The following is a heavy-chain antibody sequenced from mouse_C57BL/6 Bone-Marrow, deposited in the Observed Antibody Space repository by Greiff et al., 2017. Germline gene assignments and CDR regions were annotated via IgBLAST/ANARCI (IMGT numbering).Heavy chain of an antibody. CDR1: GFTFSSYG. D-gene: IGHD1-1*01. CDR3: ARCTVVAPYFDY. J-gene: IGHJ2*01. CDR2: ISSGGSYT. Sequence: EVQLVESGGDLVKPGGSLKLSCAASGFTFSSYGMSWVRQTPDKRLEWVATISSGGSYTYYPDSVKGRFTISRDNAKNTLYLQMSSLKSEATAMYYCARCTVVAPYFDYWGQGTTLTVSS. V-gene: IGHV5-6*01.